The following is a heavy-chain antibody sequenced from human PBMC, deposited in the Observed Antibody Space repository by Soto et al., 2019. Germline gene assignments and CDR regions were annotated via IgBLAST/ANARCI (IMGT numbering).Heavy chain of an antibody. CDR2: ISYDGSNK. CDR1: GFTFSSYA. Sequence: GGSLRLSCAASGFTFSSYAMHWVRQAPGKGLEWVAVISYDGSNKYYADSVKGRFTISRDNSKNTLYLQMNSLRAEDTAVYYCARDYYDSSGYDYWGQGTLVTVSS. V-gene: IGHV3-30-3*01. J-gene: IGHJ4*02. CDR3: ARDYYDSSGYDY. D-gene: IGHD3-22*01.